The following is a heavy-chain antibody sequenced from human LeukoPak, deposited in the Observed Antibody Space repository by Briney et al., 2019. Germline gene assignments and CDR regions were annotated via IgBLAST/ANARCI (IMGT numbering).Heavy chain of an antibody. CDR2: ISSSGSTI. J-gene: IGHJ5*02. Sequence: TGGSLRLSCAASGFTFSSYAMSWVRQAPGKGLEWVSYISSSGSTIYYADSVKGRFTISRDNAKNSLYLQMNSLRAEDTAVYYCARDPLSSGQSNWFDPWGQGTLVTVSS. V-gene: IGHV3-48*04. D-gene: IGHD6-19*01. CDR3: ARDPLSSGQSNWFDP. CDR1: GFTFSSYA.